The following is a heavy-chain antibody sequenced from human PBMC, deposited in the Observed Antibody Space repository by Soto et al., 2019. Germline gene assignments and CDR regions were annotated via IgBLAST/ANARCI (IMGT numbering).Heavy chain of an antibody. Sequence: GASVKVSCKASGGTFSSYAISWVRQAPGQGLEWMGGIIPIFGTANYAQKFQGRVTITADKSTSTAYMELSSLRSEDTAVYYCARAKGIAAAGNCFDPWGQRTLVTVSS. CDR2: IIPIFGTA. D-gene: IGHD6-13*01. V-gene: IGHV1-69*06. CDR3: ARAKGIAAAGNCFDP. CDR1: GGTFSSYA. J-gene: IGHJ5*02.